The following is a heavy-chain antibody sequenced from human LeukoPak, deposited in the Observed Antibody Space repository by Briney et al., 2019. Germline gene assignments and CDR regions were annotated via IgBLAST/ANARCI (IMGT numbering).Heavy chain of an antibody. CDR3: ARGAAVWYGSPLIDY. Sequence: ASVKVSCKPSGYTLTSYYMHWVRQAPGQGLEWMGVINPSSGSTSYAQRFQGRVAMTGDTSTSTVHMDLSGLISEDTAVYYCARGAAVWYGSPLIDYWGQGTLVTVSS. V-gene: IGHV1-46*01. J-gene: IGHJ4*02. CDR2: INPSSGST. D-gene: IGHD6-6*01. CDR1: GYTLTSYY.